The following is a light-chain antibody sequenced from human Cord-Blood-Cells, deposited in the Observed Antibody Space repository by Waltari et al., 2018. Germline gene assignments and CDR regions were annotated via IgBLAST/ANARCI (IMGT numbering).Light chain of an antibody. V-gene: IGKV1-5*01. J-gene: IGKJ1*01. Sequence: DIQMTQSPSTLSASVGYIVTITCRASQSIGSWLAWYQQKPGKAAKLLIYDASSLESGVTSRFSGSGSGTEFTPTISSLQPDDFATYYCQQYNSYSPWTFGQGTKVEIK. CDR3: QQYNSYSPWT. CDR2: DAS. CDR1: QSIGSW.